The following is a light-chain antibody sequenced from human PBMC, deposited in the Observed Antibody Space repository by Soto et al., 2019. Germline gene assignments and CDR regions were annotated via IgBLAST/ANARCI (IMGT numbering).Light chain of an antibody. CDR3: QQRRNWLT. CDR1: QSVSSY. V-gene: IGKV3-11*01. CDR2: DAS. J-gene: IGKJ4*01. Sequence: IVLTQSPATLSLSPGERATLSCRASQSVSSYLAWYQQKPGQAPRLLIYDASNRATGIPARFSGSGSGTDFTLTISSLEPEDFAVYYCQQRRNWLTFGGGT.